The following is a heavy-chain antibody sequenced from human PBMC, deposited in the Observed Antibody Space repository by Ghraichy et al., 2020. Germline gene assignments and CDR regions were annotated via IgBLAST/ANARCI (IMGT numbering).Heavy chain of an antibody. J-gene: IGHJ4*02. Sequence: SQTLLLTCTVSGGSISSSSYYWGWIRQPPGKGLEWIGSIYYSGSTYYNPSLKSRVTISVDTSKNQFSLKLSSVTAADTAVYYCARDENSGYDLGYFDYWGQGTLVTVSS. CDR3: ARDENSGYDLGYFDY. CDR1: GGSISSSSYY. V-gene: IGHV4-39*07. CDR2: IYYSGST. D-gene: IGHD5-12*01.